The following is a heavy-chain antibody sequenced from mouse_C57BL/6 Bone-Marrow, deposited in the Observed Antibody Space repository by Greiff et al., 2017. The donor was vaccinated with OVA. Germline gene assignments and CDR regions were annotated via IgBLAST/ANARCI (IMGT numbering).Heavy chain of an antibody. CDR1: GYTFTSYG. CDR3: ARKEYSSGPVAY. D-gene: IGHD3-2*02. Sequence: QVQLQQSGAELARPGASVKLSCKASGYTFTSYGISWVKQRTGQGLEWIGEIYPRSGNTYYNEKLKGKATLTADKSSSTAYMELRSLTSEDSAVYFCARKEYSSGPVAYWGQGTLVTVSA. J-gene: IGHJ3*01. V-gene: IGHV1-81*01. CDR2: IYPRSGNT.